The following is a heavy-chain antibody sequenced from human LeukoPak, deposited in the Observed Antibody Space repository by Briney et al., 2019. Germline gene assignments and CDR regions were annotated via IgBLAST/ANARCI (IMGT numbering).Heavy chain of an antibody. D-gene: IGHD3-22*01. CDR2: IYYSGST. J-gene: IGHJ4*02. CDR1: GGSISSYY. V-gene: IGHV4-59*08. Sequence: KASETLSLTCTVSGGSISSYYWSWVRQPPGKGLEWIGYIYYSGSTNYNPSLKSRVTISVDTSKNQFSLKLSSVTAADTAVYYCASLYDSSGYTSGDVEGSFDYWGQGTLVTVSS. CDR3: ASLYDSSGYTSGDVEGSFDY.